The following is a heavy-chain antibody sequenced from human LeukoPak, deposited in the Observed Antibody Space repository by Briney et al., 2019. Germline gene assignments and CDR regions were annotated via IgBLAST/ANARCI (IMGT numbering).Heavy chain of an antibody. CDR1: GFTFSSYA. D-gene: IGHD3-3*01. CDR2: ISGSGGST. V-gene: IGHV3-23*01. J-gene: IGHJ4*02. CDR3: AKDPQSYDFWSGYYSLRYFDY. Sequence: GGSLRLSCAASGFTFSSYAMSWVRQAPGKGLEWVSAISGSGGSTYYADSVKGRFTISRDNSKNTLYLQMNSLRAEDTAVYYCAKDPQSYDFWSGYYSLRYFDYWGQGTLVTVSS.